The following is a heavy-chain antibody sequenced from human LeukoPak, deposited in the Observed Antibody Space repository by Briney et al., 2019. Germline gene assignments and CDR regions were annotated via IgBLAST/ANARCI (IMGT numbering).Heavy chain of an antibody. J-gene: IGHJ4*02. CDR3: ARVGLLWFGELWY. Sequence: SETLSLTCAVYGGSFSGYYCSWIRQPPGKGLEWIGEINHSGSTNYNPSLKSRVTISVDTSKNQFSLKLSSVTAADTAVYYCARVGLLWFGELWYWGQGNLVTVSS. CDR2: INHSGST. V-gene: IGHV4-34*01. CDR1: GGSFSGYY. D-gene: IGHD3-10*01.